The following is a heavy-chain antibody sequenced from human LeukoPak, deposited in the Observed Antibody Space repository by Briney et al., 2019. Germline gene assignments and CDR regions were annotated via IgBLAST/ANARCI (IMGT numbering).Heavy chain of an antibody. CDR1: RFTFSNYG. Sequence: GRSLTLSCPPSRFTFSNYGIHWVRQAPGKGLEWVAVISYDGSNKYYGDSVTGRFTISRDTSKNTLYLQMSSLRAEHTAMYVCAKLQNSGSPPGFDYWGQGTLVSVSS. V-gene: IGHV3-30*18. CDR3: AKLQNSGSPPGFDY. J-gene: IGHJ4*02. D-gene: IGHD1-26*01. CDR2: ISYDGSNK.